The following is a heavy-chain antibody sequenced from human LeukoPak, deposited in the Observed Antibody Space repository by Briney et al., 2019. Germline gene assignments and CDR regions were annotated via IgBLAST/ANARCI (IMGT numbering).Heavy chain of an antibody. J-gene: IGHJ4*02. CDR1: GGSISSGDYY. CDR3: ARVSVVIETSGIDY. D-gene: IGHD3-22*01. Sequence: SQTLSLTCTVSGGSISSGDYYWSWIRQPPGKGLEWIGYIYYSGSTYYNPSLKSRVTISVDTSKNQSSLKLSSVTAADTAVYYCARVSVVIETSGIDYWGQGTLVTVSS. CDR2: IYYSGST. V-gene: IGHV4-30-4*01.